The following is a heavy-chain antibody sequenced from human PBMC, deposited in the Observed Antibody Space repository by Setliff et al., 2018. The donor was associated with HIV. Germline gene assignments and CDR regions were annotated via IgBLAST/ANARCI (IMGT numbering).Heavy chain of an antibody. CDR2: IYTSGST. J-gene: IGHJ5*02. V-gene: IGHV4-4*08. Sequence: SETLSLTCKVSGGSISSYYWSWIRQPPGKGLEWIGYIYTSGSTNYNPSLKSRVTISVDTSKNQFSLKLSSVTAADTAVYYCARYSYGYVRDLRFDPWGQGTLVTVSS. CDR1: GGSISSYY. CDR3: ARYSYGYVRDLRFDP. D-gene: IGHD5-18*01.